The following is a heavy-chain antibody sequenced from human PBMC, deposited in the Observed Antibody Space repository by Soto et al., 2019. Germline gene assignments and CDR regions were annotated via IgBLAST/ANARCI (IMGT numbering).Heavy chain of an antibody. V-gene: IGHV4-4*02. Sequence: PSETLSLTCAVSGGSFTSNNWWTWVRQPPGQGLEWIGEIYRTGSTNYDPSLKSRVTISLDKSENQFSLKVTSLTAADTAVYYCASRDPGTSVDYWGQGTLVTVSS. CDR1: GGSFTSNNW. CDR2: IYRTGST. D-gene: IGHD1-7*01. CDR3: ASRDPGTSVDY. J-gene: IGHJ4*02.